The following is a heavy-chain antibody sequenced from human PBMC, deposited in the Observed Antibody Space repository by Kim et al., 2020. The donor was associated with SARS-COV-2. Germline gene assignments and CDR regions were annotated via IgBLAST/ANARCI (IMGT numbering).Heavy chain of an antibody. Sequence: SETLSLTCTVSGGSISSYYWSWIRQPPGKGLEWIGYIYYSGSTNYNPSLKSRVTISVDTSKNQFSLKLSSVTAADTAVYYCARGKESGSYRFDYWGQGTLVTVSS. J-gene: IGHJ4*02. CDR2: IYYSGST. V-gene: IGHV4-59*01. D-gene: IGHD1-26*01. CDR1: GGSISSYY. CDR3: ARGKESGSYRFDY.